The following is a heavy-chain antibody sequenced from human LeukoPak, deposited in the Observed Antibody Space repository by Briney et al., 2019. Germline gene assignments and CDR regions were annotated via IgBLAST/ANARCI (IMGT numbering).Heavy chain of an antibody. CDR2: ISAYNGNT. CDR1: GGTFSSYA. CDR3: ARVEGGSGWFYFDY. V-gene: IGHV1-18*01. D-gene: IGHD6-19*01. Sequence: ASVKVSCKASGGTFSSYAISWVRQAPGQGLEWMGWISAYNGNTNYAQKLQGRVTMTTDTSTSTAYMELRSLRSDDTAVYYCARVEGGSGWFYFDYWGQGTLVTVSS. J-gene: IGHJ4*02.